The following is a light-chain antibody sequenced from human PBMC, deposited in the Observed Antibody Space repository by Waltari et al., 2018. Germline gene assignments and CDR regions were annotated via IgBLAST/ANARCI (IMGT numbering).Light chain of an antibody. Sequence: EIVMTQSPATLSVSPGERATLSCRASQSVSSDLAWFQQKPGQAPRLLIYGASTRATGIPARFSGSVSGAEFSLTISSLQSEDFAVYYCQQYNNWPQTFGQGTKLEIK. CDR2: GAS. J-gene: IGKJ2*01. V-gene: IGKV3-15*01. CDR3: QQYNNWPQT. CDR1: QSVSSD.